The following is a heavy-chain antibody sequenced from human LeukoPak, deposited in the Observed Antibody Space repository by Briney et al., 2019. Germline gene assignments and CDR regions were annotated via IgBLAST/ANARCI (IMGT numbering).Heavy chain of an antibody. CDR3: ARDSSAWSFDY. Sequence: PSETLSLTCSVSGGSISSYSWSWIRQPAGEGLEWIGRIYSSGSNSYSLSLKGRVAMSADTSKNQFSLMLSSVTAADTAVYYCARDSSAWSFDYWGQGALVTVSS. CDR1: GGSISSYS. CDR2: IYSSGSN. D-gene: IGHD6-19*01. J-gene: IGHJ4*02. V-gene: IGHV4-4*07.